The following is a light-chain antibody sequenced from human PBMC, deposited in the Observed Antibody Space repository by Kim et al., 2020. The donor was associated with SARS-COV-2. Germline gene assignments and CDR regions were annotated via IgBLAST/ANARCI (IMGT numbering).Light chain of an antibody. V-gene: IGLV3-21*04. CDR1: NIGSKS. CDR2: YDS. J-gene: IGLJ2*01. CDR3: QVWDSSSDHRE. Sequence: GKTDRITCGGNNIGSKSVHWYQQKPGQAPVLVIYYDSDRPSGIPERCSGSNSGNTATLTISRVEAGDEADYYCQVWDSSSDHREFGGGTQLTVL.